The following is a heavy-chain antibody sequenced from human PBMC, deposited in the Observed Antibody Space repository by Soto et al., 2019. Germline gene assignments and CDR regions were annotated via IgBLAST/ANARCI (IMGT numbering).Heavy chain of an antibody. Sequence: SETLSLTCAVYGGSFSGYYWSWIRQPPGKGLEWIGEINHSGSTNYNPSLKSRVTISVDTSKNQFSLKLSSVTAADTAVYYCARGLRGGSPHSYYGMDVWGQGTTVTVSS. CDR2: INHSGST. CDR3: ARGLRGGSPHSYYGMDV. D-gene: IGHD2-15*01. J-gene: IGHJ6*02. CDR1: GGSFSGYY. V-gene: IGHV4-34*01.